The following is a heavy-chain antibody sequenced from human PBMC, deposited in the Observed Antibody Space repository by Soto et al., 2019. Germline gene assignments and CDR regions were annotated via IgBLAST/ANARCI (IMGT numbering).Heavy chain of an antibody. CDR3: AKDLEYYDSSGYPDY. D-gene: IGHD3-22*01. CDR1: GFTFSSYG. Sequence: GGSLRLSCAASGFTFSSYGMHWVRQAPGKGLEWVAVISYDGSNKYYADSVKGRFTISRDNSKNTLYLQMNSLRAEDTAVYYCAKDLEYYDSSGYPDYWGQGTLVTVSS. CDR2: ISYDGSNK. V-gene: IGHV3-30*18. J-gene: IGHJ4*02.